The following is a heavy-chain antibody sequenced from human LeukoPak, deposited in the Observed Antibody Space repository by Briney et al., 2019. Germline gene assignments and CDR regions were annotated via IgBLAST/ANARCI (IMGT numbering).Heavy chain of an antibody. CDR2: ISGSGGST. CDR1: GFTFSSYA. J-gene: IGHJ5*02. D-gene: IGHD2-15*01. Sequence: GGSLRLSCAASGFTFSSYAMSWVRQAPGKGLEWVSAISGSGGSTYYADSVKGRFTTSRDNSKNTLYLQMNSLRAEDTAVYYCAKALCSGGSCYGVGWFDPWGQGTLVTVSS. V-gene: IGHV3-23*01. CDR3: AKALCSGGSCYGVGWFDP.